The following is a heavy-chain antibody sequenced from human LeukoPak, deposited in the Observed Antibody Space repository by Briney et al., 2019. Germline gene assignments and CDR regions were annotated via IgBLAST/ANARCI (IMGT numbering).Heavy chain of an antibody. CDR3: ARQPAATAAFDI. D-gene: IGHD5-18*01. V-gene: IGHV4-59*08. Sequence: SETLPLTCTVSGGHINNYYWSWIRQPPGKGLKWIGYIYYSGGDMNYNPSLKSRLTISVDTSKNQISLMLTSMTAADTAVYYCARQPAATAAFDIWAHGTMVTVSS. J-gene: IGHJ3*02. CDR2: IYYSGGDM. CDR1: GGHINNYY.